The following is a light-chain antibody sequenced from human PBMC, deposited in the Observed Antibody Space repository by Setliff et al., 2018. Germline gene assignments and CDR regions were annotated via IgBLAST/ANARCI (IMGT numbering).Light chain of an antibody. CDR1: SSNIGAGYD. CDR3: QSYDSSLSALYV. V-gene: IGLV1-40*01. CDR2: GNS. Sequence: QSVLTRPPSVSGAPGQRVTISCTGSSSNIGAGYDVHWYQQLPGTAPKLLIYGNSNRPSGVPDRFSGSKSGTSASLAITGLQAEDEADYYCQSYDSSLSALYVFGTGTKGTVL. J-gene: IGLJ1*01.